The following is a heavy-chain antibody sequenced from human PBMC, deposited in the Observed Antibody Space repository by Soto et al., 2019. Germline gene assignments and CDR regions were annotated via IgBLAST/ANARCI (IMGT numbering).Heavy chain of an antibody. CDR2: IIPILGIA. CDR1: GGTFSSYT. Sequence: QVQLVQSGAEVKKPGSSVKVSCKASGGTFSSYTISWVRQAPGQGLEWMGRIIPILGIANYAQKFQGRVTITADKSTSTAYMEVSSLRSEETAVYYCAREADHHFDIWGQGTMVTVSS. V-gene: IGHV1-69*08. CDR3: AREADHHFDI. J-gene: IGHJ3*02.